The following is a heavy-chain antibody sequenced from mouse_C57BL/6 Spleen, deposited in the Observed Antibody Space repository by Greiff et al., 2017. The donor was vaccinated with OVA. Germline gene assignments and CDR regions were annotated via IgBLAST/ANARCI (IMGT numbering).Heavy chain of an antibody. D-gene: IGHD1-1*01. J-gene: IGHJ1*03. CDR3: AASFYYGSTYWYFDV. Sequence: QVQLQQSGPELVKPGASVKISCKASGYTFTDYYINWVKQRPGQGLEWIGWIFPGSGSTYYNEKFKGKATLTVDKSSSTAYMLLSSLTSEDSAVYFCAASFYYGSTYWYFDVWGTGTTVTVSS. CDR2: IFPGSGST. V-gene: IGHV1-75*01. CDR1: GYTFTDYY.